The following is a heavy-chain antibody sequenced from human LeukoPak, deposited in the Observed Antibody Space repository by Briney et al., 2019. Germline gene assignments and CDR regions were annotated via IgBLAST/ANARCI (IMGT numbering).Heavy chain of an antibody. J-gene: IGHJ3*02. CDR3: ARGRWEGGAFDI. D-gene: IGHD1-26*01. V-gene: IGHV4-61*01. CDR1: GGSISSGSYY. CDR2: IYYSGST. Sequence: KSSQTLSLTCTVSGGSISSGSYYWSWIRQPPGKGLEWIGYIYYSGSTNYNPSLKSRVTISVDTSKNQFSLKLSSVTAADTAVYYCARGRWEGGAFDIWGQGTMVTVSS.